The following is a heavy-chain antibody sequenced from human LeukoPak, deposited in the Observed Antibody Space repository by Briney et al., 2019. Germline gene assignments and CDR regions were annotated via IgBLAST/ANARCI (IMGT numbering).Heavy chain of an antibody. CDR1: GGSFSGYY. D-gene: IGHD2-2*01. V-gene: IGHV4-34*01. CDR3: ARDLGLDSSTSWENDY. Sequence: SETLSLTCAVYGGSFSGYYWSWIRQPPGKGLEWIGEINHSGSTNYNPTLKSRVTISVDTSKNQFSLKLSSVTAADTAVYYCARDLGLDSSTSWENDYWGQGTLVTVSS. J-gene: IGHJ4*02. CDR2: INHSGST.